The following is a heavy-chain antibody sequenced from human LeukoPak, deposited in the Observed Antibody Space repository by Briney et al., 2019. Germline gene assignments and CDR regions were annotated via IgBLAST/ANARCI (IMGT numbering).Heavy chain of an antibody. J-gene: IGHJ3*02. D-gene: IGHD3-10*01. Sequence: SETLSLTCTVSGGSISSSSYYWGWVRQPPGKGLEWIGSIYYSGSTYYNPSLKSRVTMSVNTSKRQFSLRLSSVTAADTAVYYCARQAGPHDAFDIWGQGTMVTASS. V-gene: IGHV4-39*07. CDR2: IYYSGST. CDR1: GGSISSSSYY. CDR3: ARQAGPHDAFDI.